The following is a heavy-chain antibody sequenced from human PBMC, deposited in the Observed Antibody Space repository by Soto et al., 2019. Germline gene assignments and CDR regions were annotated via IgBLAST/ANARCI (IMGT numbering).Heavy chain of an antibody. J-gene: IGHJ4*02. CDR3: ASTATMIVANFDY. CDR1: GFTFSSYG. CDR2: IWYDGSNK. V-gene: IGHV3-33*01. D-gene: IGHD3-22*01. Sequence: GGSLRLSCAASGFTFSSYGMHWVRQAPGKGLEWVAVIWYDGSNKYYADSVKGRFTISRDNSKNTLYLQMNSLRAEDTAVYYCASTATMIVANFDYWGQGTLVTVSS.